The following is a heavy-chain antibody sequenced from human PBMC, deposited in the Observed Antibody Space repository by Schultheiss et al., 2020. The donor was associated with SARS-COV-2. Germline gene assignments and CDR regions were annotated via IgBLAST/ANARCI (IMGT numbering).Heavy chain of an antibody. V-gene: IGHV3-30*03. CDR2: ISYDGSNK. D-gene: IGHD3-3*01. CDR3: ARDRGYDFWSGLDY. CDR1: GFTFSTYG. Sequence: GGSLRLSCAASGFTFSTYGMHWVRQAPGKGLEWVALISYDGSNKYYADSVKGRFTISRDNSKNTLYLQMNSLRAEDTAVYYCARDRGYDFWSGLDYWGQGTLVTVSS. J-gene: IGHJ4*02.